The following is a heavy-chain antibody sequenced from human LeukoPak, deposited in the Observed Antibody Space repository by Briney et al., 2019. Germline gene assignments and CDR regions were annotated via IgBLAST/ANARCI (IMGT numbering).Heavy chain of an antibody. CDR3: ARDPGEPVAAIDY. Sequence: SETLSLTCTVSGGSISSHYWSWIWQPPAKGLEWIGYIYYSGSTNYNPSLKSRVTISVDTSKNQFSLKLSSVTAADTAVYYCARDPGEPVAAIDYWGQGTLVTVSS. CDR1: GGSISSHY. J-gene: IGHJ4*02. CDR2: IYYSGST. D-gene: IGHD6-19*01. V-gene: IGHV4-59*11.